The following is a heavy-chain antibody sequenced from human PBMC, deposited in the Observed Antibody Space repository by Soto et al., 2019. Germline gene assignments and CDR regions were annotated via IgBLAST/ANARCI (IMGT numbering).Heavy chain of an antibody. J-gene: IGHJ4*02. CDR1: GFTFSTSW. Sequence: PGGSLRLSCAASGFTFSTSWMRRVRQAPGKGLVWVSRIKSDGSYTTHADSVKGRFTISRDNAKNTLYLQMNSLRAEDTAVYYCAAPGSGYFVNWGQGTLVTAPQ. D-gene: IGHD3-22*01. CDR2: IKSDGSYT. V-gene: IGHV3-74*01. CDR3: AAPGSGYFVN.